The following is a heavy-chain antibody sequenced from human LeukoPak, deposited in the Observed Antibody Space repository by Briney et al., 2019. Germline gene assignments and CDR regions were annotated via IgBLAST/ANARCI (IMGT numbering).Heavy chain of an antibody. Sequence: GGSLRLSCAASGFTFSSYGMRWVRQAPGKGLEWVAFIRYDGSNKYYADSVKGRFTISRDNSKNTLYLQMNSLRAEDTAVYYCARVKYSGYGTSSAKKKYYYYYYMDVWGKGTTVTVSS. CDR2: IRYDGSNK. J-gene: IGHJ6*03. V-gene: IGHV3-30*02. CDR3: ARVKYSGYGTSSAKKKYYYYYYMDV. CDR1: GFTFSSYG. D-gene: IGHD5-12*01.